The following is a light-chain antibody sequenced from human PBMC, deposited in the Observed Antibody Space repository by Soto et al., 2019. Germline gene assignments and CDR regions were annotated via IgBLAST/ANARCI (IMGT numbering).Light chain of an antibody. CDR3: QQYLSNPLT. Sequence: DTVMTQSPDSLAVSLGERATINCKSSQSLLFTSINKNYLAWYQQRPGQPPQLLIYWASTRESGVPDRFSGSGSGTDFTLTISRLQAEDVAVYYCQQYLSNPLTFGGGTKVEIK. J-gene: IGKJ4*01. CDR2: WAS. V-gene: IGKV4-1*01. CDR1: QSLLFTSINKNY.